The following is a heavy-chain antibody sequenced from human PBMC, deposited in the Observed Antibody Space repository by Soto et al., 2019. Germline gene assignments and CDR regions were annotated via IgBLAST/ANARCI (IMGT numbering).Heavy chain of an antibody. CDR2: IYSGGST. CDR3: ARGPGGFREFSLDY. V-gene: IGHV4-4*07. CDR1: GGSITTYY. J-gene: IGHJ4*02. D-gene: IGHD3-10*01. Sequence: QVQLQEWGPGLVKPSETLSLTCTVSGGSITTYYWSWIRQPAGQGLEWIGRIYSGGSTNYNTSLRSRVTVSVDMSKNQFSLKLSSVTAEDTAVYYCARGPGGFREFSLDYCGQGTLVTVAS.